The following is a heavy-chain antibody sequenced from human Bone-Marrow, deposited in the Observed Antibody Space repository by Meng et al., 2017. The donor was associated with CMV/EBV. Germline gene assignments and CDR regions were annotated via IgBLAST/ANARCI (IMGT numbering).Heavy chain of an antibody. CDR2: ISGSGGST. V-gene: IGHV3-23*01. D-gene: IGHD3-3*01. Sequence: GESLKISCAASGFTFSSYWMSWVRQAPGKGLEWVSAISGSGGSTYYADSVKGRFTISRDNSKNTLYPQMNSLRAEDTAVYYCAKVPQYFDFWSGYSTWGQGTLVTVSS. CDR1: GFTFSSYW. J-gene: IGHJ5*01. CDR3: AKVPQYFDFWSGYST.